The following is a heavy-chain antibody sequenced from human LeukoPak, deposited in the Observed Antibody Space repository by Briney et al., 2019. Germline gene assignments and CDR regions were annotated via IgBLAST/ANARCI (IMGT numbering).Heavy chain of an antibody. CDR1: GGTLSSYA. Sequence: ASVKVSCKASGGTLSSYAISWVRQAPGQGLEWMGGIIPIFGTANYAQKFKGRVTITAAESTSTGYMELSSLRSEDTAVYYCARVRDGYGSLDAFDIWGQGTMATVSS. D-gene: IGHD5-24*01. V-gene: IGHV1-69*13. CDR2: IIPIFGTA. CDR3: ARVRDGYGSLDAFDI. J-gene: IGHJ3*02.